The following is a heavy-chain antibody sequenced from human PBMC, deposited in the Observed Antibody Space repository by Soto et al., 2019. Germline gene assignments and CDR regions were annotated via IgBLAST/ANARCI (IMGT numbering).Heavy chain of an antibody. CDR3: ARARAVRGGDAFDI. J-gene: IGHJ3*02. CDR1: GFTFSSYA. D-gene: IGHD6-19*01. CDR2: ISYDGSNK. Sequence: GGSLRLSCAASGFTFSSYAMHWVRQAPGKGLEWVAVISYDGSNKYYADSVKGLFTISRDNSKNTLYLQMNSLRAEDTAVYYWARARAVRGGDAFDIWGQGTMVTVSS. V-gene: IGHV3-30*04.